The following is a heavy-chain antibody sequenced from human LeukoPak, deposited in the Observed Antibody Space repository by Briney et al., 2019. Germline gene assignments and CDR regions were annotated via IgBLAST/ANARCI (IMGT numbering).Heavy chain of an antibody. Sequence: PGGSLRLSCAASGFTFKNYWMSWVRQAPGKGLEWVANINQDGSEKYYVDSVKGRFTISRDNAKNSLYLQMNSLRAEDTAVYYCAKADGSWTYDPWGQGALVTVSS. J-gene: IGHJ5*02. CDR2: INQDGSEK. CDR1: GFTFKNYW. V-gene: IGHV3-7*03. CDR3: AKADGSWTYDP. D-gene: IGHD5-24*01.